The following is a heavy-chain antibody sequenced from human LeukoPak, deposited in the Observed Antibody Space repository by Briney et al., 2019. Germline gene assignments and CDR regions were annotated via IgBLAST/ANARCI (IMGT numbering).Heavy chain of an antibody. J-gene: IGHJ4*02. CDR1: GFTFSTYA. CDR2: ITGSGDGT. CDR3: AKAGLVRGGALDS. Sequence: PGGSLRLSRAASGFTFSTYAMTWVRQAPGKGLEWVSSITGSGDGTSAADSVKGRFTISRDNSKNTLYLQMNSLRVEDTAVYYCAKAGLVRGGALDSWGQGTLVTVSS. V-gene: IGHV3-23*01. D-gene: IGHD4/OR15-4a*01.